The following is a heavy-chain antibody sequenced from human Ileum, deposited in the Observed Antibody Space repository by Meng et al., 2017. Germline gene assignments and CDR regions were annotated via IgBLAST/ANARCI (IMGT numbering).Heavy chain of an antibody. Sequence: QVQLQESGPGLVKPSQTLSLTCTVSGGSISSGAYYWSWLRQPPGKGLEWIGYIYYSGSTYYNPSLKSRVTISVDTSKNQFSLKLSSVTAADTAVYYCARENTIFGVVWGSWFDPWGQGTLVTVSS. J-gene: IGHJ5*02. V-gene: IGHV4-30-4*01. CDR2: IYYSGST. D-gene: IGHD3-3*01. CDR1: GGSISSGAYY. CDR3: ARENTIFGVVWGSWFDP.